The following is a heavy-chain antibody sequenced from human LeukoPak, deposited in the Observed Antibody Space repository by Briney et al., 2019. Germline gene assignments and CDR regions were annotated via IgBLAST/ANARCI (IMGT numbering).Heavy chain of an antibody. Sequence: SETLSLTCTVSGGSISSYYWSWIRQPPGKGLEWIGYIYYSGSTNYNPSLKSRVTISVDTSKNQFSLKLSSVTAADTAVYYCARHDFWSTGSNYWGQGTLVTVSS. D-gene: IGHD3-3*01. CDR2: IYYSGST. V-gene: IGHV4-59*08. CDR1: GGSISSYY. J-gene: IGHJ4*02. CDR3: ARHDFWSTGSNY.